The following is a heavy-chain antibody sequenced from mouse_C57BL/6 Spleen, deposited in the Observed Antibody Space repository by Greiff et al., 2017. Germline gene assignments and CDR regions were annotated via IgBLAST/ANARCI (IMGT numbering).Heavy chain of an antibody. V-gene: IGHV1-69*01. D-gene: IGHD1-1*01. CDR2: IDPSDSYT. J-gene: IGHJ4*01. CDR3: ARRIYYYGSSYGDY. Sequence: VQLQQPGAELVMPGASVKLSCKASGYTFTSYWMHWVKQRPGQGLEWIGEIDPSDSYTNYNQKFKGKSTLTVDKSSSTAYMQLSSLTSEDSAVYYCARRIYYYGSSYGDYWGQGTSVTVSS. CDR1: GYTFTSYW.